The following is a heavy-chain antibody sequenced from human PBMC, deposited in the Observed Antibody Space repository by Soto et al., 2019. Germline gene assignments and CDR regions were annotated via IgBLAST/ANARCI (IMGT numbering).Heavy chain of an antibody. D-gene: IGHD3-3*01. CDR1: GGAINSYY. J-gene: IGHJ5*02. CDR3: ATRRRFSVRVAP. Sequence: PENLRHTYTVSGGAINSYYWTWIRQPAGKGLEWIGRIYSSGSTKYNPSLQSRVTMSLDTSKNQFSLRLTSVTAADTAVYYCATRRRFSVRVAPCCQG. CDR2: IYSSGST. V-gene: IGHV4-4*07.